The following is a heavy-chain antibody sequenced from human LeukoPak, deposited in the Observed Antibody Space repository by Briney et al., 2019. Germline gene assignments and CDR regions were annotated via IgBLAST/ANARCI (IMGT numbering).Heavy chain of an antibody. CDR1: GGSFGGYY. CDR2: INHSGST. J-gene: IGHJ4*02. CDR3: ARGPPYYYDSSGYSAEADY. D-gene: IGHD3-22*01. Sequence: PSETLSLTCAVYGGSFGGYYWSWIRQPPGKGLEWTGEINHSGSTNYNPSLKSRVTISVDTSKNQFSLKLSSVTAADTAVYYCARGPPYYYDSSGYSAEADYWGQGTLVTVSS. V-gene: IGHV4-34*01.